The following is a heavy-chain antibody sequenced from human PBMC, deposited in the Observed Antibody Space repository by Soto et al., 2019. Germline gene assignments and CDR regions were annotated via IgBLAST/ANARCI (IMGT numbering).Heavy chain of an antibody. CDR3: ARRAETNGWNGFGADKYYFDF. Sequence: GASVKVSCKASGYTFTSYDIYWVRQATGQGLEWMGWLNPNTGESGYAQKFQGRVTVTSDSSINTVHMELSSLRSEDTAVYYCARRAETNGWNGFGADKYYFDFWGQGTLVTVSS. D-gene: IGHD1-1*01. J-gene: IGHJ4*02. V-gene: IGHV1-8*02. CDR1: GYTFTSYD. CDR2: LNPNTGES.